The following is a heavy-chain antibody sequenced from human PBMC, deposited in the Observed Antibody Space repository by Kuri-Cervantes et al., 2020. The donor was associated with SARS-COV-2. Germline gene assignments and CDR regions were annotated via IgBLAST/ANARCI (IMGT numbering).Heavy chain of an antibody. Sequence: SLKISCAASGFTFDDYAMHWVRQAPGKGLEWVSGISWNSGSIGYADSVKGRFTISRDNAKNSLYLQMNSLRAEDTALYYCAKDRSGYYYYGMDVWGQGTTVTVSS. CDR2: ISWNSGSI. CDR3: AKDRSGYYYYGMDV. J-gene: IGHJ6*02. V-gene: IGHV3-9*01. CDR1: GFTFDDYA.